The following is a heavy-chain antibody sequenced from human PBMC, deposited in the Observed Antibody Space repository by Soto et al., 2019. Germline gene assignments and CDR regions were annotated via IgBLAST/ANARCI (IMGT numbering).Heavy chain of an antibody. J-gene: IGHJ6*02. V-gene: IGHV5-51*01. CDR1: GYSFTSYW. D-gene: IGHD6-6*01. CDR2: IYPGDSDT. CDR3: ARTRYSSSIYYYGMDV. Sequence: GESLKISCKGSGYSFTSYWIGWVRQMPGKGLEWMGIIYPGDSDTRYSPSFQGQVTISADKSISTAYLQWSSLKALDTAMYYCARTRYSSSIYYYGMDVWGQGTRVTVSS.